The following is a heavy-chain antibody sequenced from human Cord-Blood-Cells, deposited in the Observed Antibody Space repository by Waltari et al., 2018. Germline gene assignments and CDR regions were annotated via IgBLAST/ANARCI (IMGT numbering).Heavy chain of an antibody. V-gene: IGHV4-31*03. CDR2: IYYSGST. J-gene: IGHJ4*02. D-gene: IGHD3-9*01. CDR1: GGSISSGGYY. CDR3: AREAYSDILTGYFDY. Sequence: QVQLQESGPGLVKPSQTLSLTCTVSGGSISSGGYYWSWIRQHPGKGLEWIGYIYYSGSTYYNPALKSRVTISVATSKNQFSLKLSSVTAADTAVYYCAREAYSDILTGYFDYWGQGTLVTVSS.